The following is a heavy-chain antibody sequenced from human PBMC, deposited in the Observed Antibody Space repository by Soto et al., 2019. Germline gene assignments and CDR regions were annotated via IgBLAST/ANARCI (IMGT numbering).Heavy chain of an antibody. CDR1: GYTFTSYD. D-gene: IGHD5-12*01. CDR2: MNPNSGNT. V-gene: IGHV1-8*01. CDR3: ASVIGDGYNSDY. Sequence: VQLVQSGAEVKKPGASVKVSCQASGYTFTSYDITWVRQAPGQGLEWMGWMNPNSGNTGYAQKFQGRVTMTRNTSISTAYMELSSLRSEDTAVYYCASVIGDGYNSDYWGQGTLVTVSS. J-gene: IGHJ4*02.